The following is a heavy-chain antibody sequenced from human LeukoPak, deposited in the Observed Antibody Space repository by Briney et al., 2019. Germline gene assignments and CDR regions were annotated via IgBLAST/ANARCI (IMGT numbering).Heavy chain of an antibody. Sequence: GNYWSWIRQHPGKGLEWIGYIYYSGSTYYNPSLKSRVTISVDTSKNQFSLKLSSVTAADTAVYYCARDNRYLFDYWGQGTLVTVSS. CDR1: GNY. D-gene: IGHD1-1*01. CDR2: IYYSGST. J-gene: IGHJ4*02. CDR3: ARDNRYLFDY. V-gene: IGHV4-31*02.